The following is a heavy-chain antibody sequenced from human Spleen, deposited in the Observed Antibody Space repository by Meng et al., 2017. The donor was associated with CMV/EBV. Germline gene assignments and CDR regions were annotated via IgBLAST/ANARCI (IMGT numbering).Heavy chain of an antibody. V-gene: IGHV3-9*01. CDR1: GFTFDDYA. CDR2: ISWNSGSI. Sequence: GGSLRLSCAASGFTFDDYAMHWVRQAPGKGLEWVSGISWNSGSIGYADSVKGRFTISRDNAKNSLYLQMNSLRAEDTALYYCAKDQARDDWGSNYYGMDVWGQGTTVTVSS. D-gene: IGHD7-27*01. CDR3: AKDQARDDWGSNYYGMDV. J-gene: IGHJ6*02.